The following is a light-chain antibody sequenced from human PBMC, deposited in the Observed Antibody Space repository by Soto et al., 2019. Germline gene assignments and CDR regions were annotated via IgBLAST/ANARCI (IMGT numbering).Light chain of an antibody. Sequence: EIVLTQSPGTLSLSPGERATLSCRASQSVSSSYLGWYQQKPGQAPRLLMYGASSRATGIPERFNGSGSGTDFALTISRLEPEDFALYYCQQYDASPLTFGPGTKVDIK. V-gene: IGKV3-20*01. CDR1: QSVSSSY. CDR3: QQYDASPLT. CDR2: GAS. J-gene: IGKJ3*01.